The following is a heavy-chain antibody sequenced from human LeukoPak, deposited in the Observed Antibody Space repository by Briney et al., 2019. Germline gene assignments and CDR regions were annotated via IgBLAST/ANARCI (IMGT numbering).Heavy chain of an antibody. CDR3: ASCVGGSYPRYYYYGMDV. J-gene: IGHJ6*02. V-gene: IGHV3-66*01. CDR1: GFTFSSYA. CDR2: IYSGGST. Sequence: PGGSLRLSCAASGFTFSSYAMSWVRQAPGKGLEWVSVIYSGGSTYYADSVKGRFTISRDNSKNTLYLQMNSLRAEDTAVYYCASCVGGSYPRYYYYGMDVWGQGTTVTVSS. D-gene: IGHD1-26*01.